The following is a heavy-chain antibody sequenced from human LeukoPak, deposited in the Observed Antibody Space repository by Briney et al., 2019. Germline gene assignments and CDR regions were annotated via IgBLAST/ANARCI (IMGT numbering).Heavy chain of an antibody. Sequence: GGSLRLSCAASGFTFSSYAMSWVRQAPGKGLEWVSAISGSGGSTYYADSVKGRCTISRDNSKNTLYLQMNSLRAEDTAVYYCAKGTTMIVVVITSYYYYGMDVWGQGTTVTVSS. J-gene: IGHJ6*02. D-gene: IGHD3-22*01. CDR1: GFTFSSYA. CDR3: AKGTTMIVVVITSYYYYGMDV. CDR2: ISGSGGST. V-gene: IGHV3-23*01.